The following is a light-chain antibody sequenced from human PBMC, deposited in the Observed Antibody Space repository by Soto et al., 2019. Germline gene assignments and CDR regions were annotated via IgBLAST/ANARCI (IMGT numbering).Light chain of an antibody. Sequence: MTPSTSTLSASVGDGVTIPCRASETITTSLAWYQQQPGTAPKVLIYAASSLQSGVPSRFSGSGSGTDFTLTISSLQPEDFATYYCQQSYSIPWTFGQGTKVDI. CDR2: AAS. J-gene: IGKJ1*01. V-gene: IGKV1-39*01. CDR3: QQSYSIPWT. CDR1: ETITTS.